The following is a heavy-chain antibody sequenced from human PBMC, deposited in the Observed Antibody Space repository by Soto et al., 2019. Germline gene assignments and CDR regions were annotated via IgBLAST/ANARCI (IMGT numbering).Heavy chain of an antibody. CDR2: ISGSGGST. V-gene: IGHV3-23*01. D-gene: IGHD3-10*01. J-gene: IGHJ3*02. CDR1: GFTFSSYA. Sequence: GGSLRLSCAASGFTFSSYAMSWVRQAPGKGLEWVSAISGSGGSTYYADSVKGRFTISRDNSKNTLYLQMNSLRAEDTAVYYCAKFRDYGSGSYYNVGAFDIWGQGTMVTVSS. CDR3: AKFRDYGSGSYYNVGAFDI.